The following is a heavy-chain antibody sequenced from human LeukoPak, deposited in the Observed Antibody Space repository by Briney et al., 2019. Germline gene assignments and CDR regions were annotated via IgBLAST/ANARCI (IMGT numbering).Heavy chain of an antibody. CDR3: ARVGSSGWYVHPTLDY. J-gene: IGHJ4*02. CDR2: INPSNGDT. CDR1: GYTFSDYY. Sequence: ASVKVSCKASGYTFSDYYIHWVRQAPGQGLEWMAWINPSNGDTNYAQKFQGRVTMTRDTSISTVYMELTRLIPDDTAVYYCARVGSSGWYVHPTLDYWGQGTLVTVSS. V-gene: IGHV1-2*02. D-gene: IGHD6-19*01.